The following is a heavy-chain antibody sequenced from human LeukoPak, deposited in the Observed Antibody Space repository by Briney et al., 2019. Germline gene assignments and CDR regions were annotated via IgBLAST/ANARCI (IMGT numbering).Heavy chain of an antibody. CDR1: GYSFTSYW. Sequence: GESLKISCKGSGYSFTSYWIDWVRQMPGQGLEWMGIFYPADSDTRYSPSFQGQVTISADKSINTAYLQWSTLKASDTATYYCARRRGDGYNSPFDYWGQGTLVTVSS. CDR3: ARRRGDGYNSPFDY. D-gene: IGHD5-24*01. J-gene: IGHJ4*02. V-gene: IGHV5-51*01. CDR2: FYPADSDT.